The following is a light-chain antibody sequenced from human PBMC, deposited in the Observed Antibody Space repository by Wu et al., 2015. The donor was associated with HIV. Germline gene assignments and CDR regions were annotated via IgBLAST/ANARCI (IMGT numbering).Light chain of an antibody. J-gene: IGKJ4*01. CDR3: HQRSDWPPLT. Sequence: EIVLTQSPDILSLSPGDRATLSCRAGQSVGTYLAWYQQKPGQAPRLLIYDASKRVTGIPARFSGSGSGTDFTLIISSLEPEDFAVYYCHQRSDWPPLTFGGGPRWRSN. CDR2: DAS. CDR1: QSVGTY. V-gene: IGKV3-11*01.